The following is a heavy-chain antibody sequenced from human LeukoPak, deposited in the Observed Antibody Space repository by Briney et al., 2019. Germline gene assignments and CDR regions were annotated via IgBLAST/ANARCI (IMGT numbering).Heavy chain of an antibody. CDR2: ISAYNGNT. D-gene: IGHD4-17*01. CDR1: GYTFTTYG. V-gene: IGHV1-18*01. CDR3: ARETTESFDY. J-gene: IGHJ4*02. Sequence: ASLKVSCKAFGYTFTTYGISWVRHAPGQGLEWMGWISAYNGNTYYAQKLKGRVTMTTDTPTSTAYMELRGLRSDNTAVYYCARETTESFDYWGQGTLVTVSS.